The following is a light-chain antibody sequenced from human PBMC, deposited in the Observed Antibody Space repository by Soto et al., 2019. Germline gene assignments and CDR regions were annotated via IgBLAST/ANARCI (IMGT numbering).Light chain of an antibody. CDR3: QQYKDWPPR. Sequence: EMVMTQSPATLSVSPGERATLSCRASQSVSSYLAWYQQKPGQPPRLLIYVASTRAAGIPARFSGSGSGTEFTLTINSLQSEDLAVYYCQQYKDWPPRFGQTPKVELK. CDR1: QSVSSY. V-gene: IGKV3-15*01. J-gene: IGKJ1*01. CDR2: VAS.